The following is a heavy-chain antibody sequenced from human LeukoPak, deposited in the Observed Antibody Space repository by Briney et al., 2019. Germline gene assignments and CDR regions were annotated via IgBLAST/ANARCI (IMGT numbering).Heavy chain of an antibody. V-gene: IGHV4-4*07. J-gene: IGHJ4*02. Sequence: PSETLSLTCSVSTNSFSSYYWSWIRQPVGKGLEWIGRIYTGGSTNYNPSLKSRVTMSVDTSKYQFSLKLASVTAADTAVYYCAGGTTRDDFASWGQGILVTVSS. CDR2: IYTGGST. CDR3: AGGTTRDDFAS. CDR1: TNSFSSYY. D-gene: IGHD2-2*01.